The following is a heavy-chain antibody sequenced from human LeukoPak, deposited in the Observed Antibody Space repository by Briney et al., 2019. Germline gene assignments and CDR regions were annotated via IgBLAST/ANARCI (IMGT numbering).Heavy chain of an antibody. Sequence: SQTLSLTCTVSGDSISSGDYYWSWIRQPAGKGLEWIGLISSSGSTNYNPSLKSRVTISVDTSKNQFSLKLSSVTAADTAVYFCARGPYSYDSSGAFDIWGQGTMVTVSS. CDR3: ARGPYSYDSSGAFDI. V-gene: IGHV4-61*02. J-gene: IGHJ3*02. CDR1: GDSISSGDYY. CDR2: ISSSGST. D-gene: IGHD3-22*01.